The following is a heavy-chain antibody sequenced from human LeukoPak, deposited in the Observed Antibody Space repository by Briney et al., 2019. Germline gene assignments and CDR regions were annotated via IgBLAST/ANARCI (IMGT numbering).Heavy chain of an antibody. CDR3: ARSGLSSGWYRPYDSSGYFDY. CDR2: INPNSGGT. V-gene: IGHV1-2*02. J-gene: IGHJ4*02. Sequence: ASVKVSCKASGYTFTGYYMHWVRQAPGQGLEWMGWINPNSGGTNYAQKFQGRVTMTRDTSMSTAYMELSRLRSDDTAVYYCARSGLSSGWYRPYDSSGYFDYWGQGTLVTVSS. D-gene: IGHD3-22*01. CDR1: GYTFTGYY.